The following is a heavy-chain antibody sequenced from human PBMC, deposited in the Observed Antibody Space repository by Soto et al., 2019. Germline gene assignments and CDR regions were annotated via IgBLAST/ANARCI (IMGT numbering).Heavy chain of an antibody. CDR1: GGSISRSSYY. J-gene: IGHJ5*02. D-gene: IGHD3-10*01. CDR2: IYYSGRT. CDR3: ARHSYYYGSGSDPEP. Sequence: SETLSLTCTVSGGSISRSSYYWGWIRQPPGKGLEWIGSIYYSGRTYYNPSLKSRVTISVDTSKNQFSLKLSSVTAADTAVYYCARHSYYYGSGSDPEPWGQGTLVTVSS. V-gene: IGHV4-39*01.